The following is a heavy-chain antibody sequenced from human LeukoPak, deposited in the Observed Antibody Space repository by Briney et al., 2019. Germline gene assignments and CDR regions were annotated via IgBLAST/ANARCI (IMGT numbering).Heavy chain of an antibody. D-gene: IGHD2-2*01. V-gene: IGHV3-48*01. CDR1: GFTFSDYS. CDR2: ISLSSSAI. J-gene: IGHJ4*02. Sequence: PGGSLRLSCAASGFTFSDYSMHWVRQAPGKGLEWISYISLSSSAIYYADSVEGRFTISRDNGKNSLYLQMNSLRAEDTAVYYCAREGEQSQYDYWGQGTLVTVSS. CDR3: AREGEQSQYDY.